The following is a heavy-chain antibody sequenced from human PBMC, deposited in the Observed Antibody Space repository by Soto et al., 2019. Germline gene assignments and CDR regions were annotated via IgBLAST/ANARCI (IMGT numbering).Heavy chain of an antibody. CDR3: ARVSPSSRAAEP. Sequence: QVQLVQSGAEVKKPGASVRVSCKASGYTSTSYGISWVRQAPGQGLEWMGWISAYNGNTNYAQSLQGRVTMTTGTSTTTAYMELRSLKSDDTAVYYCARVSPSSRAAEPWGQGTLVTVS. D-gene: IGHD6-13*01. CDR1: GYTSTSYG. J-gene: IGHJ4*02. CDR2: ISAYNGNT. V-gene: IGHV1-18*01.